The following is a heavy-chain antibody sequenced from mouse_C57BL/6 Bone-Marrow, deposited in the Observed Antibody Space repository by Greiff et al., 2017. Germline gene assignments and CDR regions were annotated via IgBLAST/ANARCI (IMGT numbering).Heavy chain of an antibody. CDR3: ARRFDIDY. J-gene: IGHJ2*01. CDR1: GFTFSSYG. Sequence: EVMLVESGGDLVKPGGSLKLSCAASGFTFSSYGMSWVRQTPDKRLEWVATISSGGSYTYYPDSVKGRFTFSIDNAKNTLYLQMSSLKSEDTAVVYCARRFDIDYWGQGTTRTVAS. V-gene: IGHV5-6*02. CDR2: ISSGGSYT.